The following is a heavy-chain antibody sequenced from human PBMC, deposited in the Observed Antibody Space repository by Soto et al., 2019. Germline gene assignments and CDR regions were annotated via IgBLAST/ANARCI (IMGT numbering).Heavy chain of an antibody. CDR3: AIDLGKRYIATRPNYGMDV. Sequence: ASVKVSCKASVYTFTSYHMHWVRQAPGQGLEWMGIINPSGGSTSYAQKFQGRVTMTRDTSTSTVYMELSSLRSEDTAVYYCAIDLGKRYIATRPNYGMDVWGQGTTVTVSS. J-gene: IGHJ6*02. CDR1: VYTFTSYH. D-gene: IGHD5-18*01. CDR2: INPSGGST. V-gene: IGHV1-46*01.